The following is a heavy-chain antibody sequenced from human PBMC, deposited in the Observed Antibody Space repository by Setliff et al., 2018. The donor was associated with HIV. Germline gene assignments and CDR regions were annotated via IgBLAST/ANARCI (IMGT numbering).Heavy chain of an antibody. CDR1: GGSFSDCY. D-gene: IGHD2-2*01. CDR2: INHSGST. J-gene: IGHJ6*03. V-gene: IGHV4-34*01. CDR3: ARTRRLVVPAAPSGLYHYYMDV. Sequence: SETLSLTCAVYGGSFSDCYWSWIRQPPGKGLEWIGEINHSGSTNYNPSLKSRVTISVDTSKNPFSLRLRSVTAADTAVYYCARTRRLVVPAAPSGLYHYYMDVWGKGTTVTVSS.